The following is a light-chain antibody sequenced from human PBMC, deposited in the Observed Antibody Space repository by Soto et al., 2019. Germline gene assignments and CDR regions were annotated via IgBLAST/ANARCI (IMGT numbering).Light chain of an antibody. V-gene: IGKV1-9*01. CDR2: SAS. J-gene: IGKJ4*01. CDR1: QGIGDT. CDR3: QQLSRYPLT. Sequence: RQSPATLSVSPGEGATLSCRASQGIGDTLAWYQQKPGKAPDLLIYSASTLQSGVPSRFSGSGSETEFTLTIRALQPEDFATYYCQQLSRYPLTFGGGTKVDIK.